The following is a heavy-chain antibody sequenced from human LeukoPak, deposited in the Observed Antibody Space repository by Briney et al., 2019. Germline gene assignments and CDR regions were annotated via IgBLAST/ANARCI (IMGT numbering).Heavy chain of an antibody. V-gene: IGHV3-23*01. Sequence: YPGGSLRLSCAASGFTFSNYARSWVRQAPGKGLEWVSAISGSGGSTYYADSVKGRFTISRDNSKNTLYLQMNSLRAEDTAVYYCAKELTLRYASDYWGQGTLVTVSS. D-gene: IGHD1-1*01. CDR3: AKELTLRYASDY. CDR2: ISGSGGST. CDR1: GFTFSNYA. J-gene: IGHJ4*02.